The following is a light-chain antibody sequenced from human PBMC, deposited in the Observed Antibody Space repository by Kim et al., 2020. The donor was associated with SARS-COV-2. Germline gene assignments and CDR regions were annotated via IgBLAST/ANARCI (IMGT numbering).Light chain of an antibody. J-gene: IGLJ2*01. CDR1: SGHTNA. V-gene: IGLV4-69*01. CDR3: QTWDTGIQV. CDR2: VNSDGSH. Sequence: GASVKLTCTLSSGHTNAIAWHQQQPGKGPRYLMKVNSDGSHIKGDGIPDRFSGSRSGAERYLTISSLQSEDEADYYCQTWDTGIQVFGGGTQLTVL.